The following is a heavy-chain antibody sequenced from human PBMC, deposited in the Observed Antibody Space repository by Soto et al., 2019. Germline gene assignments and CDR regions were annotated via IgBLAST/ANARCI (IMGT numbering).Heavy chain of an antibody. CDR2: ISGRGGST. V-gene: IGHV3-23*01. J-gene: IGHJ4*02. Sequence: GGSLRLSCAASGFTFSSYAMSWVRQAPGKGLEWVSGISGRGGSTYYADSVKGRFTISRDNSKNTLYLQMKSLRAEDTAVYYCAKGVIAAAVDYFDYWGQGNLVTVSS. CDR1: GFTFSSYA. D-gene: IGHD6-13*01. CDR3: AKGVIAAAVDYFDY.